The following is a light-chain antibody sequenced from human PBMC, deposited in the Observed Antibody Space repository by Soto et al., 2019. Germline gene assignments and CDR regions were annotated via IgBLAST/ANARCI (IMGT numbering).Light chain of an antibody. CDR2: GAS. CDR3: QQYSRAPLT. CDR1: QSVSSSY. J-gene: IGKJ1*01. V-gene: IGKV3-20*01. Sequence: EIVLTQSPGTLSLSPGERATLSCRASQSVSSSYLAWYQQKPGQAPRLLIYGASSRATGIPARFSASGSGTDFTLTISRLEPEDFAVYYCQQYSRAPLTFGQGTKVDIK.